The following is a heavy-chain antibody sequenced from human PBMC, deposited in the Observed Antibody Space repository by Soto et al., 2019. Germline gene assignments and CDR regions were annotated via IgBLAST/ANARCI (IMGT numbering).Heavy chain of an antibody. J-gene: IGHJ6*02. CDR3: ARDPPFSGILRDTHLMDV. Sequence: ASVKVSCKASGYSFTTHGISWVRRAPGHGLEWMGWISAYNGDTHYVQRFQGRLTMTTDTSTSTAYMELRSLTSDDTAVYYCARDPPFSGILRDTHLMDVWGQGTTVTVSS. CDR2: ISAYNGDT. V-gene: IGHV1-18*04. D-gene: IGHD4-17*01. CDR1: GYSFTTHG.